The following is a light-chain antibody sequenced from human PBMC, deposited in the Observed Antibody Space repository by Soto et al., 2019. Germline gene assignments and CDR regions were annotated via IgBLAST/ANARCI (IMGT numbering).Light chain of an antibody. Sequence: DIQMTQSPSTLSASVGDRVTITCRASQSISVWLAWYQQKAGKAPNLLIYKASRLESGVPSTFSGSGSETEFTLTISGLQPGDSATYYCQQYNSYSPTFGQGTKVEVK. V-gene: IGKV1-5*03. CDR3: QQYNSYSPT. CDR1: QSISVW. CDR2: KAS. J-gene: IGKJ1*01.